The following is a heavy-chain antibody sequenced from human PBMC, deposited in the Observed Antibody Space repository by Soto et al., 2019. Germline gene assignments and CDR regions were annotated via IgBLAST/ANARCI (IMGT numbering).Heavy chain of an antibody. Sequence: QVQLIQSGAEVKKPGASVKVSCKASGYSFTTYGISWVRQAPGQGLEWMEWISAYNGQTKSAQKFQGRVTMTTDTSTSTAYLELRSLRSDDTAVYYCARDGGSESDYWGQGTLVTVSS. J-gene: IGHJ4*02. V-gene: IGHV1-18*01. CDR3: ARDGGSESDY. CDR2: ISAYNGQT. D-gene: IGHD1-26*01. CDR1: GYSFTTYG.